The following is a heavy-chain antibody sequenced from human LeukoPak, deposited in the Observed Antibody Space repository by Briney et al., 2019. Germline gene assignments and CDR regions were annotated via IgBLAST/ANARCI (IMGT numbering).Heavy chain of an antibody. CDR2: ISSSSSYI. V-gene: IGHV3-21*01. J-gene: IGHJ4*02. CDR1: GFTFSNYN. CDR3: AHSSGYAYGLDY. Sequence: KAGGSLRLSCAASGFTFSNYNMNWVRQTPGKGLEWVSSISSSSSYIYYADSVKGRFTISRDNAKNSLYLQMNSLRAEDTAIYYCAHSSGYAYGLDYWGQGALVTVSS. D-gene: IGHD5-18*01.